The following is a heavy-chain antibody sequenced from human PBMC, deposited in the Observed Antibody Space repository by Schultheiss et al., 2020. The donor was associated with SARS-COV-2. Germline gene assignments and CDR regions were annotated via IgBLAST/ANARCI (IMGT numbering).Heavy chain of an antibody. Sequence: GGSLRPSCAAPGFTFSTSAMHWVRQAPGKGLEWVAVISYDGSKKYYADSVKGRFTISRDNSNNTLYLQMNSLRAEDTAVYYCARHSSSSGFGYYYYYMDVWGKGTTVTVSS. V-gene: IGHV3-30*06. J-gene: IGHJ6*03. CDR2: ISYDGSKK. CDR1: GFTFSTSA. CDR3: ARHSSSSGFGYYYYYMDV. D-gene: IGHD6-6*01.